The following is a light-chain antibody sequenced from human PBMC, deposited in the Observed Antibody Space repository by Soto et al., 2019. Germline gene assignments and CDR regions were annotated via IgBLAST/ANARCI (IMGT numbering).Light chain of an antibody. V-gene: IGLV2-11*01. Sequence: QSALTQPRSVSGSPGQSVTISCTGTSSDVGGYNYVSWYQQNPGKASKLMIYDESKRPSGVPDRFSGTKSGNTASLTISRLQAEDGAYYYGCSYAGSYTKVFGGGTKLTVL. CDR1: SSDVGGYNY. CDR2: DES. J-gene: IGLJ2*01. CDR3: CSYAGSYTKV.